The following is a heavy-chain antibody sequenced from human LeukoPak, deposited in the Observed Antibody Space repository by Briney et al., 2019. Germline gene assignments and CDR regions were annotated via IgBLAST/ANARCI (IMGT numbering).Heavy chain of an antibody. V-gene: IGHV3-23*01. D-gene: IGHD3-22*01. CDR1: GFTFASYA. CDR3: AKHYYDSSGYYYYYMDV. CDR2: ISGSGGTT. Sequence: GGSLRLSCAASGFTFASYAMSWVRQAPGKGLEWVSTISGSGGTTFYVDSLKGRFTISRDNSKNTLYLQMNSLRAEDTAVYYCAKHYYDSSGYYYYYMDVWGKGTTVTVSS. J-gene: IGHJ6*03.